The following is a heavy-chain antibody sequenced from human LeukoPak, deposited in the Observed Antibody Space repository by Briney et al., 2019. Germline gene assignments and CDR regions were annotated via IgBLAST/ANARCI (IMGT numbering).Heavy chain of an antibody. D-gene: IGHD1-1*01. V-gene: IGHV4-34*01. CDR3: ARVNGRGLERKRFDY. Sequence: SETLSLTCAVYGGSFSGYYWSWIRQPPGKGLEWIGEINHSGSTNYNPSLKRRVTISVDTSKNQFSLKLSSVTAADTAVYYCARVNGRGLERKRFDYWGQGTLVTVSS. CDR2: INHSGST. CDR1: GGSFSGYY. J-gene: IGHJ4*02.